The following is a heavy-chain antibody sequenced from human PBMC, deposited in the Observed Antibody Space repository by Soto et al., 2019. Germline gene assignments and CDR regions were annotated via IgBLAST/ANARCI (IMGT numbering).Heavy chain of an antibody. CDR2: IGPESGAT. Sequence: GASVKVSCKASGYTFTGHYMHWVRQAPSQGPEGMGEIGPESGATRYAQKFQGRATMTMDMSITTVYMELSNLSPYDTAVYYCGRARSSHIGFFYWAQGTPVTVSS. CDR1: GYTFTGHY. V-gene: IGHV1-2*02. D-gene: IGHD2-15*01. J-gene: IGHJ4*02. CDR3: GRARSSHIGFFY.